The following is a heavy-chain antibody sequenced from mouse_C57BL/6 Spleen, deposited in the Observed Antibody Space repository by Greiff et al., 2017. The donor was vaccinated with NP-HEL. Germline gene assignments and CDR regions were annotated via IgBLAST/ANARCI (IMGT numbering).Heavy chain of an antibody. J-gene: IGHJ2*01. CDR1: GYTFTDYY. Sequence: QVQLQQSGAELVRPGASVKLSCKASGYTFTDYYINWVKQRPGQGLEWIARIYPGSGNTYYNEKFKGKATLTAEKSSSTAYMQLSSLTSEDSAVYFGAREAYYGYDNYFDYWGQGTTLTVSS. D-gene: IGHD2-9*01. CDR3: AREAYYGYDNYFDY. CDR2: IYPGSGNT. V-gene: IGHV1-76*01.